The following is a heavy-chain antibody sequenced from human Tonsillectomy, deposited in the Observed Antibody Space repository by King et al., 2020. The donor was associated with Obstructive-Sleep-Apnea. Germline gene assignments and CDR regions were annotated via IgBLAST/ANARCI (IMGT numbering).Heavy chain of an antibody. Sequence: VQLQESGPGLVKPSETLSLTCTVSGGSISGYYWSWIRQPPGKGLEWIGYIYYSGSTNYNPSLWSRVTISVDTSKNQFSLRLSSVTAAATAVYYCATSGVDVLTGYFNWFDPWGQGTLVTVSS. CDR3: ATSGVDVLTGYFNWFDP. CDR1: GGSISGYY. J-gene: IGHJ5*02. CDR2: IYYSGST. D-gene: IGHD3-9*01. V-gene: IGHV4-59*01.